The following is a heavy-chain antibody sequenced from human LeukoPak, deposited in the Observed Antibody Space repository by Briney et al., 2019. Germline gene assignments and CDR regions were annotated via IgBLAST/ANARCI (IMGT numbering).Heavy chain of an antibody. CDR2: IYYSGGT. CDR3: ARTGGYSYGYHYFDY. CDR1: GGSISSYY. J-gene: IGHJ4*02. D-gene: IGHD5-18*01. Sequence: SETLSLTCTVSGGSISSYYWSWIRQPPGKGLEWIGYIYYSGGTNYNPSLKSRVTISVDTSKNQFSLKLSSVTAADTAVYYCARTGGYSYGYHYFDYWGQGTLVTVSS. V-gene: IGHV4-59*01.